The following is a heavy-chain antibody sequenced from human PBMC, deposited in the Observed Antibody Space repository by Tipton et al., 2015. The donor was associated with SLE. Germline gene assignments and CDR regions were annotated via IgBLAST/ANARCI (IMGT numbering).Heavy chain of an antibody. V-gene: IGHV3-43D*03. J-gene: IGHJ3*02. CDR3: AKDMGGHDAFDI. Sequence: LSCAASGFTFDDYAMHWVRQAPGKGLEWVSLISWDGGSTYCADSVKGRFTISRDNSKNSLYLQMNSLRAEDTALYYCAKDMGGHDAFDIWGQGTMVTVSS. CDR2: ISWDGGST. D-gene: IGHD3-16*01. CDR1: GFTFDDYA.